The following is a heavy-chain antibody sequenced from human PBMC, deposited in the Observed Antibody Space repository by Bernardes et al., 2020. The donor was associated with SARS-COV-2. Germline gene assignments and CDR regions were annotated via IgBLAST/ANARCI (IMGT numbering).Heavy chain of an antibody. CDR3: AKVQTGGYIDAFDI. Sequence: GGSLRLSCAASGFTFSSYGMHWVRQAPGKGLEWVAVISYDGSNKYYADSVKGRFTISRDNSKNTLYLQMNSLRAEDTAVYYCAKVQTGGYIDAFDIWGQGTMVTVSS. CDR2: ISYDGSNK. V-gene: IGHV3-30*18. J-gene: IGHJ3*02. CDR1: GFTFSSYG. D-gene: IGHD3-22*01.